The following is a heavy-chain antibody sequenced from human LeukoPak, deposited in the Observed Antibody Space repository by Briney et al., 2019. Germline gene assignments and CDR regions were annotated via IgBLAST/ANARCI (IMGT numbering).Heavy chain of an antibody. V-gene: IGHV4-59*01. CDR2: IFYSGST. D-gene: IGHD3-22*01. Sequence: SETLSLTCTVSGGSISSYYWSWIRQPPGKGLEWIVYIFYSGSTNYNHSLKSRVTISVDTSKNQFSLKLSSVTAADTAVYYCARDYYDSSGWGLFDYWGQGTLVTVSS. CDR3: ARDYYDSSGWGLFDY. CDR1: GGSISSYY. J-gene: IGHJ4*02.